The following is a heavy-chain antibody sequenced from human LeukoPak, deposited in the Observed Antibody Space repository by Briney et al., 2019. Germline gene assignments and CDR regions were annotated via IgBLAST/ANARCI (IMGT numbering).Heavy chain of an antibody. V-gene: IGHV1-69*13. CDR2: IIPIFGTA. CDR1: GGTFSSYA. Sequence: ASVKVSCKASGGTFSSYAISWVRQAPGQGLEWMGGIIPIFGTANYAQKFQGRVTITADESTSTAYMELSSLRSEDTAVYYCARGMDCSSTSCYLFNWGQGTLVTVSS. J-gene: IGHJ4*02. CDR3: ARGMDCSSTSCYLFN. D-gene: IGHD2-2*01.